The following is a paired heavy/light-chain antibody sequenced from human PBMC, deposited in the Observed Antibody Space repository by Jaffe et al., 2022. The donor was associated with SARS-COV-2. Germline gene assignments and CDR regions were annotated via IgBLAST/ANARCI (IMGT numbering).Heavy chain of an antibody. CDR3: ARAAGIRGTYYYLDV. Sequence: QVQLQESGPGLVKPSETLSLTCTVSGDSTSGYSWGWIRQFAGERLEWMGYIYFDGTNNYRPSLRGRVTMSLDTSTKTFSLNLHSVTAADTAVYFCARAAGIRGTYYYLDVWGKGTTVTVSS. CDR2: IYFDGTN. J-gene: IGHJ6*03. CDR1: GDSTSGYS. V-gene: IGHV4-59*01. D-gene: IGHD2-21*01.
Light chain of an antibody. J-gene: IGKJ4*01. CDR1: QGLNNKY. CDR2: GVS. Sequence: EIVLTQSPGTLSLSPGERATLSCRASQGLNNKYFAWYQQKPGQAPRLLIHGVSTRATGVPDRFSGSGSGTDFTLTISRLEPEDFAVYYCQQYNYSPVTFGGGTKVEVK. CDR3: QQYNYSPVT. V-gene: IGKV3-20*01.